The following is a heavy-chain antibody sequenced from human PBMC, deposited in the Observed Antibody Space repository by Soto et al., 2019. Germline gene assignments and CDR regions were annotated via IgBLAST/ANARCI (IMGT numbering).Heavy chain of an antibody. J-gene: IGHJ5*02. CDR2: IHLSGRV. D-gene: IGHD1-26*01. Sequence: QVQLQQWGSGLLKPSETLSLTCAIYGGSFSDYYWHWIRQSPGKGLEWIGEIHLSGRVNFTPSLKSRTSLSMDASRNQCFLTLRSGTAADTAVYFCARTPTRGASAWLDPWGRGHLVTVSS. CDR1: GGSFSDYY. V-gene: IGHV4-34*01. CDR3: ARTPTRGASAWLDP.